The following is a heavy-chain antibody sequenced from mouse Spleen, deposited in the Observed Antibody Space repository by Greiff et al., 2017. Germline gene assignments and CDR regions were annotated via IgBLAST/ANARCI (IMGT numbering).Heavy chain of an antibody. D-gene: IGHD2-1*01. CDR3: TRSRGNSWFAY. CDR1: GYTFTSYY. Sequence: QVQLQQSGAELVKPGASVKLSCKASGYTFTSYYMYWVKQRPGQGLEWIGEINPSNGGTNFNEKFKSKATLTVDKSSSTAYMQLSSLTSEDSAVYYCTRSRGNSWFAYWGQGTLVTVSA. CDR2: INPSNGGT. J-gene: IGHJ3*01. V-gene: IGHV1S81*02.